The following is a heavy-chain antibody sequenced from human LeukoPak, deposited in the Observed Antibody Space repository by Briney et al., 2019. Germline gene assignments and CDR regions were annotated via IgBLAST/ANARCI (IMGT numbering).Heavy chain of an antibody. CDR1: GYTFTSYD. J-gene: IGHJ4*02. CDR2: MNPNSGNT. D-gene: IGHD3-3*01. V-gene: IGHV1-8*01. CDR3: ARGTGGDFWSGYQPYYFDY. Sequence: ASVKVSCKASGYTFTSYDINWVRQATGQGLEWMGWMNPNSGNTGYAQKFQGRVTMTRNTSISTAYMELSSLRSEDTAVYYCARGTGGDFWSGYQPYYFDYWGQGTLVTVSS.